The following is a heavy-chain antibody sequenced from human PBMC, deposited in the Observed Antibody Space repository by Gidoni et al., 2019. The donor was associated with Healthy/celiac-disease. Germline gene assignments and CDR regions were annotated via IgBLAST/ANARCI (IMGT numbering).Heavy chain of an antibody. CDR1: GGTFSSYA. Sequence: QVQLVQSGAEVKKPGSSVKVSCKASGGTFSSYAISWVRQAPGQGLEWMGGIIPIFGTANYAQKFQGRVTITADESTSTAYMELSSLRSEDTAVYYCARDSGGTVTTHYYYGMDVWGQGTTVTVSS. CDR2: IIPIFGTA. D-gene: IGHD4-4*01. J-gene: IGHJ6*02. CDR3: ARDSGGTVTTHYYYGMDV. V-gene: IGHV1-69*01.